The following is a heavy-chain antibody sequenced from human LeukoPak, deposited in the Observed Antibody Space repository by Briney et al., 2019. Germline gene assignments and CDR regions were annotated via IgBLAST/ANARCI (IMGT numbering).Heavy chain of an antibody. CDR3: ARSGSYHDAFDI. Sequence: SETLSLTCTVSGGSISSYYWSWIRQPPGKGLEWIGYIYYSGSTNYNPSVKSRVTISVDTSKNQFSLKLSSVTAADTAVYYRARSGSYHDAFDIWGQGTMVTVSS. J-gene: IGHJ3*02. CDR2: IYYSGST. CDR1: GGSISSYY. V-gene: IGHV4-59*08. D-gene: IGHD1-26*01.